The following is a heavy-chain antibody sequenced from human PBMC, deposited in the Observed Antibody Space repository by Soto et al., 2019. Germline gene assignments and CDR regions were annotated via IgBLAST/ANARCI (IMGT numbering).Heavy chain of an antibody. CDR3: ARLPFPWGWFDP. Sequence: QVQLVESGGGLVKPGGSLRLSCAASGIVFSDYMSWVRQAPGKGLEWLSYISGSGRTIYSADSVKGRFTISRDNATNSLYVQMNNVRTEATAVYYCARLPFPWGWFDPWGQGTLVTVSS. D-gene: IGHD3-16*01. V-gene: IGHV3-11*01. J-gene: IGHJ5*02. CDR1: GIVFSDY. CDR2: ISGSGRTI.